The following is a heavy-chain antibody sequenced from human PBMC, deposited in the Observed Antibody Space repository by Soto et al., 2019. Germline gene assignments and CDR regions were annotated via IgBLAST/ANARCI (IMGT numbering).Heavy chain of an antibody. CDR3: ARARAFRGVITRNYGMDV. J-gene: IGHJ6*02. V-gene: IGHV3-30-3*01. Sequence: PGGSLRLSCAASGFTFSSYAMHWVRQAPGKGLEWVAVISYDGSNKYYADSVKGRFTISRDNSKNTLYLQMNSLRAEDTAVYYCARARAFRGVITRNYGMDVWGQGTTVTVSS. D-gene: IGHD3-10*01. CDR2: ISYDGSNK. CDR1: GFTFSSYA.